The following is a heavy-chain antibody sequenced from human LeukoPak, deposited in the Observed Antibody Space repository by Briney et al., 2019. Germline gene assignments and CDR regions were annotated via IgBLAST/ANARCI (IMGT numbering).Heavy chain of an antibody. CDR1: GGSISSGGYY. D-gene: IGHD3-10*01. CDR3: ARYYGSGSYSDY. J-gene: IGHJ4*02. Sequence: TLSLTCTVSGGSISSGGYYWSWIRQPPGKGLEWIGYIYQSGSTYYNPSLKSRVTISVGRSKNQFSLKLSSVTAADTAVYYCARYYGSGSYSDYWGQGTLVTVSS. V-gene: IGHV4-30-2*01. CDR2: IYQSGST.